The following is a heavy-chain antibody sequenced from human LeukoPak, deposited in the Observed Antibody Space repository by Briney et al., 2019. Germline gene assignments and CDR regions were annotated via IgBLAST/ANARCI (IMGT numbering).Heavy chain of an antibody. CDR3: AKSARRISMIALLNIGRPYFDY. D-gene: IGHD3-22*01. V-gene: IGHV3-23*01. CDR1: GFTFSSYA. Sequence: GGSLRLSCAASGFTFSSYAMSCVRQAPGKGLEWVSGFSGSGSSTYYADSVKGRFTISRDNSKNMLYLQMNSLRAEDTAVYYCAKSARRISMIALLNIGRPYFDYWGQGTLVTVSS. J-gene: IGHJ4*02. CDR2: FSGSGSST.